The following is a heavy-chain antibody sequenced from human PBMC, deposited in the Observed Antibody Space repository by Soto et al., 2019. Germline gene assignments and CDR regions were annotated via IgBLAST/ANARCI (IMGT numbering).Heavy chain of an antibody. CDR1: GGSFSGYY. CDR2: INHSGST. CDR3: ARVPYGSGGNCCHGMDV. Sequence: SETLSLTCAVYGGSFSGYYWSWIRQPPGKGLEWIGEINHSGSTNYNPSLKSRVTISVDTSKNQFSLKLSSVTAADTAVYYCARVPYGSGGNCCHGMDVWGKGTTVTVSS. V-gene: IGHV4-34*01. D-gene: IGHD2-15*01. J-gene: IGHJ6*04.